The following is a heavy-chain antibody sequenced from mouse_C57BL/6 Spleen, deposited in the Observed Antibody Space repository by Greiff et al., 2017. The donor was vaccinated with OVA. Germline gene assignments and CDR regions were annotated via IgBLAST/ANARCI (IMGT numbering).Heavy chain of an antibody. J-gene: IGHJ2*01. CDR1: GFTFSDYY. Sequence: EVKLMESEGGLVQPGSSMKLSCTASGFTFSDYYMAWVRQVPEKGLEWVANINYDGSSTYYLDSLKSRFIISRDNAKNILYLQMSSLKSEDTATYYCARAPYYYGSSPHFDYWGQGTTLTVSS. CDR3: ARAPYYYGSSPHFDY. D-gene: IGHD1-1*01. CDR2: INYDGSST. V-gene: IGHV5-16*01.